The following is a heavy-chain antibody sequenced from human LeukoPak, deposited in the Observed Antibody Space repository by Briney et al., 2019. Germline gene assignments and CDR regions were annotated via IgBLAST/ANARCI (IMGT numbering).Heavy chain of an antibody. CDR1: GDSISSYY. J-gene: IGHJ3*02. CDR2: MYISGST. Sequence: ASETLSLTCTVSGDSISSYYWSWIRQPPGKGLEWIGYMYISGSTNYNPSLKSRVAISVDKSKNQFSLRLSSVTAADTAVYHCARHMTVTYDAFDIWGQGTMVTVSS. V-gene: IGHV4-59*08. D-gene: IGHD3-22*01. CDR3: ARHMTVTYDAFDI.